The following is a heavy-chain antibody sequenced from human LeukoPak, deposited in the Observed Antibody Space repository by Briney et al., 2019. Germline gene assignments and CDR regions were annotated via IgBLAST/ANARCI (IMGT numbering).Heavy chain of an antibody. CDR2: TYHSGST. CDR1: GGSISSGGYS. D-gene: IGHD3-10*01. Sequence: SEILSLTCAVSGGSISSGGYSWSWIRQPPGKGLEWIGYTYHSGSTYYNPSLKSRVTISVDRSKNQFSLKLSSVTAADTAVYYCARAPLLWFGELPNWFDPWGQGTLVTVSS. J-gene: IGHJ5*02. V-gene: IGHV4-30-2*01. CDR3: ARAPLLWFGELPNWFDP.